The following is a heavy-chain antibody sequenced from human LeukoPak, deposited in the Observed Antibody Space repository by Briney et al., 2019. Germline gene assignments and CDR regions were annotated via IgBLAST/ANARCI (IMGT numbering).Heavy chain of an antibody. CDR3: ARADVDTAMAALPLN. CDR2: INHSGST. Sequence: SETLSLKCAVYGGSFSGYFWSWLRQPPGQGLKWIGDINHSGSTNYNTPLKSRVTTSDTTSKNHFFLKLSLVTAADTAVYYCARADVDTAMAALPLNWGQGTLVTVSS. J-gene: IGHJ4*02. CDR1: GGSFSGYF. D-gene: IGHD5-18*01. V-gene: IGHV4-34*01.